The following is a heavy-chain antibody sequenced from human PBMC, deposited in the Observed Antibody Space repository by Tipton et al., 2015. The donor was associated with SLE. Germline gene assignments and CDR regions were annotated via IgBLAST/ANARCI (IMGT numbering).Heavy chain of an antibody. V-gene: IGHV4-59*01. CDR1: GGSISIYY. CDR3: ARELYPYTANNWFDP. D-gene: IGHD3-16*02. J-gene: IGHJ5*02. CDR2: IYYTGNT. Sequence: TLSLTCSVSGGSISIYYWSWIRQPPGKGLEWLGYIYYTGNTKYNTSLKSRVTMSVDTSKNQFSLKLTSVTAGDTAVYFCARELYPYTANNWFDPWGPGTLVTVSS.